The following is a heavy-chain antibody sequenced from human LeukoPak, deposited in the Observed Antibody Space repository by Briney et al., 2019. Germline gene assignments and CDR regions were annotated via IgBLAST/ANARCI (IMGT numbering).Heavy chain of an antibody. V-gene: IGHV1-2*02. Sequence: GSVKVSCKASGYTFTGYYMHWVRQAPGQGLEWMGWINPNSGGTNYAQKFHGRVTMTRDTSISTAYMELSRLRSDDTAAYDCARDQGYCSSTSCFNYYYGMDVWGQGTTVTVSS. CDR3: ARDQGYCSSTSCFNYYYGMDV. J-gene: IGHJ6*02. CDR1: GYTFTGYY. CDR2: INPNSGGT. D-gene: IGHD2-2*01.